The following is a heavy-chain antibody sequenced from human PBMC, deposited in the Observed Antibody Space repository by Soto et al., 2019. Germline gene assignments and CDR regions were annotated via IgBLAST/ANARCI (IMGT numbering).Heavy chain of an antibody. D-gene: IGHD2-15*01. CDR2: IYYTGST. J-gene: IGHJ5*02. Sequence: SETLSLTCTVSGGSVSSGNYYWSWIRQPPGKGLEWIGFIYYTGSTSYNPSLKSRVTISMDTSKNQFSLKLTSVTAADPAVYYCASALFCRGGSCSFAPGGQGTLVTAPQ. V-gene: IGHV4-61*01. CDR1: GGSVSSGNYY. CDR3: ASALFCRGGSCSFAP.